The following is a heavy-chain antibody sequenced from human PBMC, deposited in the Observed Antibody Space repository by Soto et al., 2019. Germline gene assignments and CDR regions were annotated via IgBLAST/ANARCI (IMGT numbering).Heavy chain of an antibody. CDR1: GYSFTKYW. CDR3: ARRYGRYFDY. Sequence: PGESLKISCKGSGYSFTKYWIGWVRQMPGKGLEWMAIIYPDESDTRYSPSFQGQVTISADKSISTAYLQWSSLKASDTAMYYCARRYGRYFDYWGQGSLVTVSS. J-gene: IGHJ4*02. CDR2: IYPDESDT. D-gene: IGHD5-18*01. V-gene: IGHV5-51*01.